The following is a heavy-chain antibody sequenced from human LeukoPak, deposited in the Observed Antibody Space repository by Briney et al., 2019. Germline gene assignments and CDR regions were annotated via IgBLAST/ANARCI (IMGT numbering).Heavy chain of an antibody. D-gene: IGHD5-12*01. CDR3: ARHRGGYDYFDY. J-gene: IGHJ4*02. CDR2: IYPGDSDT. CDR1: GYNFSNCL. V-gene: IGHV5-51*01. Sequence: GESLQISCEGSGYNFSNCLIGWVRQMPGKGLEWMGIIYPGDSDTRYGPSFQGQVTISADKSISTAYLQWSSLKASDTAMYYCARHRGGYDYFDYWGQGTLVTVSS.